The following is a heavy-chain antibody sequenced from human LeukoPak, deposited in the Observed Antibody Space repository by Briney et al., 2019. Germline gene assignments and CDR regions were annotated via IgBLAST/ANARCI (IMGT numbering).Heavy chain of an antibody. Sequence: KTSETLSLTCAVSGASMNTHYWSWIRQPPGKGLEWIGYMLGTVTTKDNPSLKSRFTLSADTSKNQFSLRLTSVTAADTAVYYCATIKRGNIFGYFDFWGQGIPVTVSS. D-gene: IGHD5-18*01. CDR3: ATIKRGNIFGYFDF. J-gene: IGHJ4*02. CDR1: GASMNTHY. V-gene: IGHV4-4*09. CDR2: MLGTVTT.